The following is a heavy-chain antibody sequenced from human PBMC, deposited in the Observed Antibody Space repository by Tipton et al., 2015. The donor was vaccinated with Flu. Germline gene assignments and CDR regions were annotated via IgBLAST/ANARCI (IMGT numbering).Heavy chain of an antibody. Sequence: LRLSCAVSDYSISSGFYWGWIRQPPGKGLEWIATIHRSGSTKYNPSLKSRVTISVDTSKNQFYLEMRSVTAADMAVYYCARRDFSNYVSDPKNWFDRWGQGTLVTVSS. V-gene: IGHV4-38-2*01. CDR1: DYSISSGFY. CDR2: IHRSGST. CDR3: ARRDFSNYVSDPKNWFDR. J-gene: IGHJ5*02. D-gene: IGHD4-11*01.